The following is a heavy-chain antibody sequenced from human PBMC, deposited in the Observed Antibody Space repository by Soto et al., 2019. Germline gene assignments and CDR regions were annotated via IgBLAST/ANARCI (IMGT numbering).Heavy chain of an antibody. CDR2: IYLSDSDT. D-gene: IGHD4-4*01. CDR3: ATTFDYNGYFDP. V-gene: IGHV5-51*01. Sequence: PGESLKTPRNSPGNRLTTLWLAWVPPMPGKGLVWMGIIYLSDSDTIYGPFAQANFTITTDKSIKTAYLQWSSLKASDTASYNCATTFDYNGYFDPWGQGTQVTVSS. CDR1: GNRLTTLW. J-gene: IGHJ5*02.